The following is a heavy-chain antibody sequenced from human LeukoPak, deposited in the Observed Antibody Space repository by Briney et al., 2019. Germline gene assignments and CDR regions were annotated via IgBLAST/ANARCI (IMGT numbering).Heavy chain of an antibody. D-gene: IGHD3-10*01. CDR2: IYHTGRT. J-gene: IGHJ6*02. V-gene: IGHV4-59*08. CDR1: GGSISSNY. CDR3: ARQAESRWGFGETYYYYYGMDV. Sequence: KPSETLSLTCTVSGGSISSNYWNWIRQPPGKGLQWIGDIYHTGRTNYNPSLKGRVTISLDTSKNQFSLRLTSVTAADTAVYYCARQAESRWGFGETYYYYYGMDVWGQGATVTVSS.